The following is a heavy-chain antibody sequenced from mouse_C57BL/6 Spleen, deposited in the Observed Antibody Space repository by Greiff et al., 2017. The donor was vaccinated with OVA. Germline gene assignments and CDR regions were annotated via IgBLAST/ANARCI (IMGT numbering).Heavy chain of an antibody. CDR1: GYTFTDYE. CDR3: TRSGYYGSSYLYFDV. D-gene: IGHD1-1*01. J-gene: IGHJ1*03. CDR2: IDPETGGT. V-gene: IGHV1-15*01. Sequence: VQLVESGAELVRPGASVTLSCKASGYTFTDYEMHWVKQTPVHGLEWIGAIDPETGGTAYNQKFKGKAILTADKSSSTAYMELRSLTSEDSAVYYCTRSGYYGSSYLYFDVWGTGTTVTVSS.